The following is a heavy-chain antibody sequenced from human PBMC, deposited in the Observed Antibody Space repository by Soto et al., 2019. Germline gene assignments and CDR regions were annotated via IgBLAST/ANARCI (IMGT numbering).Heavy chain of an antibody. V-gene: IGHV1-46*01. CDR3: ARGGQCSTSSWGNWFDP. CDR1: GYTFTSYY. J-gene: IGHJ5*02. D-gene: IGHD6-6*01. CDR2: INPSAGRT. Sequence: QVQLVQSGAEVKKPGASVKVSCKASGYTFTSYYIHWVRQAPGQGLEWMGIINPSAGRTSYAQKFQGRVTMTRDTSTSKVYMELSSLISEDTAVYYCARGGQCSTSSWGNWFDPWGQGTLVTVSS.